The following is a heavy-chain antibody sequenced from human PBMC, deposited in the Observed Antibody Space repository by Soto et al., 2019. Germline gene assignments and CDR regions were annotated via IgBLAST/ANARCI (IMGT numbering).Heavy chain of an antibody. Sequence: PSETLSLTCAVSGGPISSGGYSWSWIRQPPGKGLEWIGYIYQSGSTYYNPSLKSRVTISVDRSRNQFSLKLSSVTAADTAVYFCATQSYSNSGAYYYYATDVWGQGTTVTVSS. J-gene: IGHJ6*02. CDR1: GGPISSGGYS. V-gene: IGHV4-30-2*01. CDR2: IYQSGST. D-gene: IGHD4-4*01. CDR3: ATQSYSNSGAYYYYATDV.